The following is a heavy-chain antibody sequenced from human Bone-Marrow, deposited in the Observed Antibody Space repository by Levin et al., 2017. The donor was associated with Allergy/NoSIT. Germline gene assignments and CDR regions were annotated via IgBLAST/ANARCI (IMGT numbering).Heavy chain of an antibody. CDR3: ARGGYGFYF. J-gene: IGHJ4*02. V-gene: IGHV3-7*01. CDR1: GFTFSSFW. D-gene: IGHD4-17*01. Sequence: GGSLRLSCAASGFTFSSFWMSWVRQAPGKGLEWVAKIKQDGSEKYYVDSVKGRSTISRDNAKSSLFLRMNSLRAQDTAVFYFARGGYGFYFWGQGALVTVSS. CDR2: IKQDGSEK.